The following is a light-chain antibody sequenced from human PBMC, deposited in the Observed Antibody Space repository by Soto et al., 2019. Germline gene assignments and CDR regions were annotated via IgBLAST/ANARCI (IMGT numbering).Light chain of an antibody. CDR3: CSYAGSYTYF. Sequence: QSALTQPRSVSGSPRQSVTISCTGTSSDVGGYNYVSWYQQHPGKAPKLIIYDVTKRPSGVPDRFSGSKSGNTASLTISGLQAEDEADYYCCSYAGSYTYFFGPGTKLTVL. J-gene: IGLJ1*01. CDR1: SSDVGGYNY. V-gene: IGLV2-11*01. CDR2: DVT.